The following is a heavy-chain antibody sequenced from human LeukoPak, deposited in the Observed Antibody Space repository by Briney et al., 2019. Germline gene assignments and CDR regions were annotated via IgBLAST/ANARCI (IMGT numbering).Heavy chain of an antibody. J-gene: IGHJ4*02. CDR1: GGTFSSYA. CDR3: ARVILGGYYFDY. Sequence: SVNVSCKASGGTFSSYAISWVRQAPGQGLEWMGGIIPIFGTANYAQKFQGRVTITADESTSTAYMELSSLRSEDTAVYYCARVILGGYYFDYWGQGTLVTVSS. CDR2: IIPIFGTA. V-gene: IGHV1-69*13. D-gene: IGHD3-10*01.